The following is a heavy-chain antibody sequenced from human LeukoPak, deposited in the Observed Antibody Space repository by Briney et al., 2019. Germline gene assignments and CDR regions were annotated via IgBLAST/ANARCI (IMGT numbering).Heavy chain of an antibody. Sequence: QPGGSLRLSCAASGFTFSSYAMHWVRQAPGKGLEWVAVISYDGSNKYYADSVKGRFTISRDNSKNTLYLQMNSLRAEDTAVYYCARGGSSSWSLGYWGRGTLVTVSS. CDR3: ARGGSSSWSLGY. CDR2: ISYDGSNK. J-gene: IGHJ4*02. CDR1: GFTFSSYA. D-gene: IGHD6-13*01. V-gene: IGHV3-30*04.